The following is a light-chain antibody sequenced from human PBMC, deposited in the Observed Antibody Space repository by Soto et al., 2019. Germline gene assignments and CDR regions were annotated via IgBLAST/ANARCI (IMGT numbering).Light chain of an antibody. Sequence: QSALTQPPSASGSPGQSVTISCTGTSSDVGGYNYVSCYQQYPGKAPKLIIYEVTKRPSGVPDRFSGSKSGNTGSLTVSGLQADDEADYFCSSYAGSKNLVFGGGTQLTVL. V-gene: IGLV2-8*01. CDR3: SSYAGSKNLV. CDR1: SSDVGGYNY. CDR2: EVT. J-gene: IGLJ2*01.